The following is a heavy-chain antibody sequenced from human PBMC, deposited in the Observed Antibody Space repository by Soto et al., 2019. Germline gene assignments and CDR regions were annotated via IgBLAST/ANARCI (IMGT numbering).Heavy chain of an antibody. CDR1: GGSFSGYY. CDR3: AARGDYRHYYFDY. CDR2: INHSGST. V-gene: IGHV4-34*01. J-gene: IGHJ4*02. D-gene: IGHD4-17*01. Sequence: SETLSLTCAVYGGSFSGYYWSWIRQPPGKGLEWIGEINHSGSTNYNPSLKSRVTISVDTSKNQFSLKLSSVTAADTAVYYCAARGDYRHYYFDYWGQGTLVTVSS.